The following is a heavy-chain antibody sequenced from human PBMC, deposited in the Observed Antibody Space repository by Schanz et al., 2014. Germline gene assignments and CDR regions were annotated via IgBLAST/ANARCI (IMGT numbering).Heavy chain of an antibody. J-gene: IGHJ4*02. V-gene: IGHV3-23*03. Sequence: DVQLLESGGGLVQPGGSLRLSCAASGFTFSSYAMIWVRQAPGKGLEWVAILWHDGSKKYYADSVKGRFTISRDNSKNTLYLQMNSLRPEDTAVYYCAKYRGYYRVSGSYRELEYWGQGTLVTVSS. D-gene: IGHD3-10*01. CDR1: GFTFSSYA. CDR2: LWHDGSKK. CDR3: AKYRGYYRVSGSYRELEY.